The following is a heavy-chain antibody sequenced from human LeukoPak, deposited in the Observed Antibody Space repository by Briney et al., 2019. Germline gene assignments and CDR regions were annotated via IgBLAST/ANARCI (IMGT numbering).Heavy chain of an antibody. CDR3: AKYAPPTTVVTRFFDY. V-gene: IGHV3-23*01. J-gene: IGHJ4*02. CDR2: IGGEGGGI. CDR1: GFSFSSYV. D-gene: IGHD4-23*01. Sequence: GGSLRLSCAASGFSFSSYVMTWVRQAPGKGLEWVSVIGGEGGGIQYADSVKGRFSISRDNSKNTLYLQMNSLRAEDTAVYYCAKYAPPTTVVTRFFDYWGQGTLATVSS.